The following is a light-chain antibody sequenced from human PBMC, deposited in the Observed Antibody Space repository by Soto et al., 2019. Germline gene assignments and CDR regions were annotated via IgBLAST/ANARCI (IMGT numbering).Light chain of an antibody. CDR3: QQYYSSPLT. CDR2: AAS. J-gene: IGKJ4*01. Sequence: IQLTQSPSSLSASVGDRVTITCRASQGIGSYLAWYQQKPGEAPKLLIFAASTLQSGVPSRFSGSGSGTDFTLTISSLQAEDVAVYYCQQYYSSPLTFGGGTKVDIK. V-gene: IGKV1-9*01. CDR1: QGIGSY.